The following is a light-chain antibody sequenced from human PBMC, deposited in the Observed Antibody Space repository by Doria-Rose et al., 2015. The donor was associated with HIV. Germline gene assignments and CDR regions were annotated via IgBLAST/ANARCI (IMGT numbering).Light chain of an antibody. CDR3: HQYNNWPT. CDR2: GAS. CDR1: QSVSTD. Sequence: QSPETLSVSPGESATLSCRASQSVSTDLAWYQHKPGQAPRLLIWGASTRATGIPARFSGSGSGTEFTLTISSLQSEDFATYFCHQYNNWPTYGQGTRLDIK. V-gene: IGKV3-15*01. J-gene: IGKJ5*01.